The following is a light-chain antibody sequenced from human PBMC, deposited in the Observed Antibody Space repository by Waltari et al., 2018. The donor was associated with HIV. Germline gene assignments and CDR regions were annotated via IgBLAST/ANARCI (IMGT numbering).Light chain of an antibody. CDR1: SSNIGNNY. Sequence: QSVLTQPPSVSAAPGQKVTISCSGSSSNIGNNYVSWYQQLPETAPKLIIYDNNKRPSGIPDRFSGSKSGTSATLGISGLQTGDEADYYCGAWDSSLSAYVFGSGTKVTVL. CDR3: GAWDSSLSAYV. CDR2: DNN. J-gene: IGLJ1*01. V-gene: IGLV1-51*01.